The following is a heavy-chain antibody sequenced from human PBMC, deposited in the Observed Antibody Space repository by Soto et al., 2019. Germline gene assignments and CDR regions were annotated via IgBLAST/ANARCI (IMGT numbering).Heavy chain of an antibody. V-gene: IGHV3-23*01. CDR3: ARKVVGSTSRPDYWYFDL. D-gene: IGHD2-21*01. J-gene: IGHJ2*01. CDR1: GFTFINYA. Sequence: EVQLLESGGDSVQPGGSVRLSCAGSGFTFINYAMNWVRKAPGKGLEWVSTISGGGDATFFADSLRGRFTFSRDNSKNTVNLQMNSLGVDDTAVYYCARKVVGSTSRPDYWYFDLWGRGPLVTVSS. CDR2: ISGGGDAT.